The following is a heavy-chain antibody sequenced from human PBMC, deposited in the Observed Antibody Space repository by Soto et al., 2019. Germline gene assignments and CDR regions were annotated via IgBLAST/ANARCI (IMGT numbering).Heavy chain of an antibody. D-gene: IGHD5-18*01. V-gene: IGHV4-30-4*01. Sequence: KPSETLSLTCTVSGGTISSGDYYWRWIRQPPGKGLEWIGYIYYSGSTYYNPSLKSRVTISVDTSKNQFSLKLSSVTAADTAVYYCARVEDTAMAIFDYWGQGTLVTVSS. J-gene: IGHJ4*02. CDR2: IYYSGST. CDR3: ARVEDTAMAIFDY. CDR1: GGTISSGDYY.